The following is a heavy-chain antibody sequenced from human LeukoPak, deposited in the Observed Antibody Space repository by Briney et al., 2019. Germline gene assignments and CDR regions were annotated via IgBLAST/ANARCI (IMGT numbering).Heavy chain of an antibody. CDR2: INSGSTYT. Sequence: GGSLRLSCAASGFTFSSYGMNWVRQAPGKGLEWVSSINSGSTYTYYTESVKGRFTVSRDNAKNSLFLQMNSLRAEDTAIYYCARSLTTLTYEGYWGQGTLVTVSS. CDR1: GFTFSSYG. V-gene: IGHV3-21*01. J-gene: IGHJ4*02. D-gene: IGHD1-1*01. CDR3: ARSLTTLTYEGY.